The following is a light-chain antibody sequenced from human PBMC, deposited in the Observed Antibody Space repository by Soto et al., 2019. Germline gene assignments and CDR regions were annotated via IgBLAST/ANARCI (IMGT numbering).Light chain of an antibody. CDR3: QQSYITPPGT. J-gene: IGKJ1*01. V-gene: IGKV1-39*01. CDR2: AAS. Sequence: DIPQTQSPSSLSASLGDRIIITCRPSQNINIYLNWYQQKPGKAPQVLIYAASGLQTGVPSRFSGSGSGTDFTLSISSLQREDFATYYCQQSYITPPGTFGQGTEVDIK. CDR1: QNINIY.